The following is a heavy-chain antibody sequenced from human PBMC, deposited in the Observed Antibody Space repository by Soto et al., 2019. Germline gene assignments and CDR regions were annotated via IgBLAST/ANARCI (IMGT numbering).Heavy chain of an antibody. Sequence: EVQLVESGGGLVQPGGSLRLSCGASGFTLSYYWMDWVRQAPGKGLEWVTNIKEEGSDKYYVDSVKGRFTISRDNAKNSLYLQMNSLRVEDTAVYYCVRNNRFAFDIWCQGTVVTVSS. CDR3: VRNNRFAFDI. V-gene: IGHV3-7*01. D-gene: IGHD3-3*01. CDR2: IKEEGSDK. CDR1: GFTLSYYW. J-gene: IGHJ3*02.